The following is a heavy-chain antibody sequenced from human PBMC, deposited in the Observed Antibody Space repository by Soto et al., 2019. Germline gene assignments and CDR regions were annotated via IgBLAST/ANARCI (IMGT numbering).Heavy chain of an antibody. CDR2: TYYRSNWRH. J-gene: IGHJ5*02. D-gene: IGHD1-20*01. CDR1: GASVYSNTAA. Sequence: SQTIALAYAISGASVYSNTAAWNWIRSSPSRGLEWLGRTYYRSNWRHDYAVSVKSRITVNPDTSKNHFSLQLNPVTPADTAVYFCARRLARSGIDLWGQAILVTVS. CDR3: ARRLARSGIDL. V-gene: IGHV6-1*01.